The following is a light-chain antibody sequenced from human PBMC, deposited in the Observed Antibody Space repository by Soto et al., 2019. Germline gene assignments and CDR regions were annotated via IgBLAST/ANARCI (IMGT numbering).Light chain of an antibody. J-gene: IGKJ1*01. CDR2: GAS. V-gene: IGKV3-15*01. CDR3: QQYDNRPGT. Sequence: EIVMTQSPATLSVSPGERATLSCRASQSVSSHLAWYQHKPGQPPRLLLYGASIRLSGIPARFSGSGSGTEFTLSINSLQSEDFAVYYCQQYDNRPGTFGQGTKVEIK. CDR1: QSVSSH.